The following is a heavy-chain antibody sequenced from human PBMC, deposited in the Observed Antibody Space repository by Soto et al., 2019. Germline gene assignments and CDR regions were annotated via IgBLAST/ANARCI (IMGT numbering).Heavy chain of an antibody. D-gene: IGHD6-13*01. CDR2: IWYDGSNK. J-gene: IGHJ4*02. CDR3: AREQLRGYNGGTSDY. Sequence: QVQLVESGGGVVQPGRSLRLSCAASGFTFSSYGMHWVRQAPGKGLEWVAVIWYDGSNKYYADSVKGRFTISRDNSKNTLYLQMNSLRAEDTAVYYCAREQLRGYNGGTSDYWGQGTLVTVSS. V-gene: IGHV3-33*01. CDR1: GFTFSSYG.